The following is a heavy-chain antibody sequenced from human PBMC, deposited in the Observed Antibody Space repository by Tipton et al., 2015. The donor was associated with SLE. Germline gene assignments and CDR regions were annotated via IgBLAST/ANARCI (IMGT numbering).Heavy chain of an antibody. CDR1: GGSISSGSYY. D-gene: IGHD6-13*01. V-gene: IGHV4-61*09. Sequence: TLSLTCTVSGGSISSGSYYWSWIRQPAGKGLEWIGYIYTSGSTNYNPSLKSRVTISVDTSKNQFSLKLSSVTAADTAVYYCARLQQLVTVGYYYYYMDVWGKGTTVTVSS. J-gene: IGHJ6*03. CDR3: ARLQQLVTVGYYYYYMDV. CDR2: IYTSGST.